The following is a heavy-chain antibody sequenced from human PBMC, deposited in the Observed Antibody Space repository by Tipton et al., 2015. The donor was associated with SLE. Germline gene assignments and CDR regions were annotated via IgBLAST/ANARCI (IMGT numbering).Heavy chain of an antibody. CDR2: IYYSGSS. CDR1: GGSISSSSYY. J-gene: IGHJ3*02. CDR3: ARPHIMATAGDQAPTAFDS. V-gene: IGHV4-39*07. D-gene: IGHD6-13*01. Sequence: TLSLTCTVPGGSISSSSYYWGWIRQPPGKGLEWIGRIYYSGSSYYNPSLKSRVTISADTSKNQFSLKLSSVTAADTAVYYCARPHIMATAGDQAPTAFDSWGQGTMVTVSS.